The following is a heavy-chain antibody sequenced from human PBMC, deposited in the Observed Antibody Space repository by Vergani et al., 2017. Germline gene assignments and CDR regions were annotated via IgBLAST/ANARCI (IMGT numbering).Heavy chain of an antibody. CDR1: GGSMIDFY. J-gene: IGHJ5*02. Sequence: QVHLQESGPGVVKPSDTLSLTCTVSGGSMIDFYWTCIRPPAGRGLEWIGRIYPNGNGNYNESLRSRLTISIDTSRSKFSLSLSSVTAADTAVYYCARGNCGVNCQKYNWLAPWGRGSLVTVSS. V-gene: IGHV4-4*07. D-gene: IGHD2-21*01. CDR2: IYPNGNG. CDR3: ARGNCGVNCQKYNWLAP.